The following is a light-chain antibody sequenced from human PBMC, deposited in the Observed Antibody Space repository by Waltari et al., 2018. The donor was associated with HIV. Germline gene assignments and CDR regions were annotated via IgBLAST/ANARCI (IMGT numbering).Light chain of an antibody. CDR3: LQDYNYPWT. CDR2: EAS. Sequence: AIQMTQSPSSLSASVGDRVTITCRASQDIRNDLGWYQQKPGKAPNLLIDEASNVQGGVPARFSGSGSGTDFTLTISSLQPEDFATYYCLQDYNYPWTFGQGTKVEFK. J-gene: IGKJ1*01. V-gene: IGKV1-6*01. CDR1: QDIRND.